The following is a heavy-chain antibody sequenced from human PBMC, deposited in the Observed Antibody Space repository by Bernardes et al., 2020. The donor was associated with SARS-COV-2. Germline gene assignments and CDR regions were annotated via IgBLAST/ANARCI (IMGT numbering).Heavy chain of an antibody. D-gene: IGHD3-16*02. V-gene: IGHV1-2*02. CDR3: ARDRVITFGGVIVGDGMDV. CDR2: INPNSCCT. CDR1: GYTFSGYY. J-gene: IGHJ6*02. Sequence: SVKVACKAFGYTFSGYYMHWVRPAPGQGLEWMGWINPNSCCTNYAQKFQGRVTITRHTSISTAYMELSRLRSDDTAVYYCARDRVITFGGVIVGDGMDVWGQGTTVTVSS.